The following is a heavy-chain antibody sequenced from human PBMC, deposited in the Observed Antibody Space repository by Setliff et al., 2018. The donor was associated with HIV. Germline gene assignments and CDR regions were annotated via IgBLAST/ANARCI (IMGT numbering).Heavy chain of an antibody. Sequence: ASVKVSCKASGYTFTSYDINWGRQATGQGLEWMGWMNPNSGNTGYAQKFQGRVTMTRNTSISTAYMELSSLRSDDTAIYYCAKPFGIDGTRQLESWGQGTLVTVS. J-gene: IGHJ4*02. CDR3: AKPFGIDGTRQLES. V-gene: IGHV1-8*02. D-gene: IGHD2-15*01. CDR2: MNPNSGNT. CDR1: GYTFTSYD.